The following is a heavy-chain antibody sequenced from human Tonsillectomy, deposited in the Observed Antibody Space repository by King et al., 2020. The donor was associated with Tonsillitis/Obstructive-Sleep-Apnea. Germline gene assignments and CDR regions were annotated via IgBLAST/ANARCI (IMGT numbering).Heavy chain of an antibody. J-gene: IGHJ4*02. D-gene: IGHD5-18*01. Sequence: VQLVESGGGLVQPGRSLRLSCTASGFTFGDYAMSWVRQAPGKGLEWVGFIRSKAYGGTTEYAASVKGRFTISRDDSKSIAYLQMNSLKTEDTAVYYCTRDERRYSQVDTVRVGGGYWGQGTLVTVSS. CDR3: TRDERRYSQVDTVRVGGGY. CDR1: GFTFGDYA. CDR2: IRSKAYGGTT. V-gene: IGHV3-49*04.